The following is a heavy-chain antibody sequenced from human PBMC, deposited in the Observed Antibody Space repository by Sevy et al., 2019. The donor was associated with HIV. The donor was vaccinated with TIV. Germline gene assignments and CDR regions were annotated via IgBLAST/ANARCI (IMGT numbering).Heavy chain of an antibody. CDR2: ISSSSSYI. CDR1: GFTFSSYS. Sequence: GGSLRLSCAASGFTFSSYSMNWVRQAPGKGLEWVSSISSSSSYIYYADSVKGRFTISRDNAKNSQYLQMNSLRAEDTAVYYCARVVVRGVNYFDYWGQGTLVTVSS. CDR3: ARVVVRGVNYFDY. V-gene: IGHV3-21*01. J-gene: IGHJ4*02. D-gene: IGHD3-10*01.